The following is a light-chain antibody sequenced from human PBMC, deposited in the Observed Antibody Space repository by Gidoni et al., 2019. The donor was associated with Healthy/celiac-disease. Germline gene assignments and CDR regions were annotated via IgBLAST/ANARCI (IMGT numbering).Light chain of an antibody. Sequence: EIVMTQSPATLSVSPGERATLSCRASQSVSNNLAWYQQKHGQAPRLLIYGASTRATGIPARFSGSGSGTEFTLTISSLQSEDFAVYYCQQYNNWRTFGQGTKVEIK. J-gene: IGKJ1*01. CDR2: GAS. V-gene: IGKV3-15*01. CDR3: QQYNNWRT. CDR1: QSVSNN.